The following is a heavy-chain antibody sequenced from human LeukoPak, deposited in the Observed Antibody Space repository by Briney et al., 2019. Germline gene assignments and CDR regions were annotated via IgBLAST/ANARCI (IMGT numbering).Heavy chain of an antibody. Sequence: SSETLSLTCTVSGGSISSNVYSWGWIRQPPGKGLEWIGSFFYGGTTYYNPFVTSRATISVETSRNQLSLKLTSVTAADTAMYFCARMSVYRRQQTVDRWGQGTLVTVSS. J-gene: IGHJ5*02. D-gene: IGHD1-1*01. CDR3: ARMSVYRRQQTVDR. CDR1: GGSISSNVYS. V-gene: IGHV4-39*07. CDR2: FFYGGTT.